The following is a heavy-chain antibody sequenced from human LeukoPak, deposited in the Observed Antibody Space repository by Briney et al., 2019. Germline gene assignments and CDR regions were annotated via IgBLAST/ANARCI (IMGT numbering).Heavy chain of an antibody. Sequence: ASETLSLTCAVYGGSFSGYYLNWVRQPPGKGLEWIGKISRSGKTNYNPSLESRVTISVDTSKNQFSLKLSSVTAADTAVYYCARGGPSQLDPWGQGALVTVSS. J-gene: IGHJ5*02. V-gene: IGHV4-34*01. CDR1: GGSFSGYY. CDR3: ARGGPSQLDP. CDR2: ISRSGKT.